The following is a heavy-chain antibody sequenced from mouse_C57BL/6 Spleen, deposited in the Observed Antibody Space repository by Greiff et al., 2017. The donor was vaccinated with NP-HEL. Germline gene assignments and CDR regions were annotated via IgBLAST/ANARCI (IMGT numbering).Heavy chain of an antibody. D-gene: IGHD2-4*01. CDR3: ARRVGNYDYDAHYFDY. V-gene: IGHV5-6*02. CDR1: GFTFSSYG. Sequence: EVMLVESGGDLVKPGGSLKLSCAASGFTFSSYGMSWVRQTPDKRLEWVATISSGGSYTYYPDSVKGRFTISRDNAKNTLYLQMSSLKSEDTAMYYCARRVGNYDYDAHYFDYWGQGTTLTVSS. CDR2: ISSGGSYT. J-gene: IGHJ2*01.